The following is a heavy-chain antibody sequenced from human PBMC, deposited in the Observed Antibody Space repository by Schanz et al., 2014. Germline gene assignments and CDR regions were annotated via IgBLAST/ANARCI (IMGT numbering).Heavy chain of an antibody. V-gene: IGHV3-7*04. Sequence: EVQLVESGGGLVQPGGSLRLSCAASGFTFSEFWMSWVRQAPGKGLEWMANIKEDGTEDYYVDSVKGRFTISRDNVNNSLYLQIHSLRPEDTAVYYCARAPMVPTARLDYWGQGTLVAVSS. CDR3: ARAPMVPTARLDY. CDR1: GFTFSEFW. CDR2: IKEDGTED. J-gene: IGHJ4*02. D-gene: IGHD5-12*01.